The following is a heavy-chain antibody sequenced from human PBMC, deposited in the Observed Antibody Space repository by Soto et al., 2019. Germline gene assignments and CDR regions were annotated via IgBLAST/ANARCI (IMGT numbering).Heavy chain of an antibody. J-gene: IGHJ4*02. V-gene: IGHV3-53*02. CDR1: GFTVSSNY. CDR3: AILSN. Sequence: EVQLVETGGGLIQPGGSLRLSCAASGFTVSSNYMNWVRQAPGKGLEWLSIIYSDGTTYYADSVKGRFTISRDNFKNTLYLQMHNLRADDTAVYYCAILSNWGQGTLVTDSS. CDR2: IYSDGTT. D-gene: IGHD6-6*01.